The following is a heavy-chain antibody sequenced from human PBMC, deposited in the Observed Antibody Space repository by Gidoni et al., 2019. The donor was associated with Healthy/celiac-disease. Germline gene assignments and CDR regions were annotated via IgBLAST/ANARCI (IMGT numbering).Heavy chain of an antibody. CDR2: INAGNGNT. Sequence: QVQLVQSGAEVKKPGASVKVSCKASGDTFTSYARHWVRQAPGQRLEWMGWINAGNGNTKYSQKFQGRVTITRDTSASTAYMELSSLRSEDTAVYYCARADCSSTSCYLLFSMDVWGQGTTVTVSS. D-gene: IGHD2-2*01. J-gene: IGHJ6*02. V-gene: IGHV1-3*01. CDR1: GDTFTSYA. CDR3: ARADCSSTSCYLLFSMDV.